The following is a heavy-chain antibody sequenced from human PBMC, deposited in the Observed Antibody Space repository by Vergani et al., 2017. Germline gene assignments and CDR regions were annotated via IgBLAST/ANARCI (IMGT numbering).Heavy chain of an antibody. V-gene: IGHV3-23*01. Sequence: QLLESGGGLIQPGGSLRLSCAASGFTFNSYAMTWVRQAPGKGLEWVSVINNNGGSTYYADSVKGRFTISRDNSKNTLYLQMTDRRAEDTATYYCAKVCGSTSCPYGGGAFDVWGHGTMVTVSS. CDR2: INNNGGST. CDR3: AKVCGSTSCPYGGGAFDV. D-gene: IGHD2-2*01. CDR1: GFTFNSYA. J-gene: IGHJ3*01.